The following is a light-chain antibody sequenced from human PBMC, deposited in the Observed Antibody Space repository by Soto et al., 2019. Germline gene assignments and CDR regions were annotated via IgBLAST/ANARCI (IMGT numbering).Light chain of an antibody. V-gene: IGKV1-39*01. CDR2: AAS. Sequence: DIQMTQSPSSLSASVGDRVTITCRASQSISSYLNWYQQKPGKAPKLLIYAASSLKSGVPSRFSGSRSGTDFTLTISSPQPEDFATYYFQQSYSTPYTFGQGTKLEIK. CDR3: QQSYSTPYT. CDR1: QSISSY. J-gene: IGKJ2*01.